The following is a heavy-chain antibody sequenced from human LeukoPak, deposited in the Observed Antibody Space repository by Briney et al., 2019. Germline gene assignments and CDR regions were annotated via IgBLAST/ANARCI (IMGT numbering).Heavy chain of an antibody. V-gene: IGHV4-59*01. J-gene: IGHJ4*02. D-gene: IGHD2-15*01. Sequence: SETLSLTCTVSGGSISSYYWSWIRQPPGKGLEWIGYIYYSGSTNYNPSLKSRVTISVDTSKNQFPLKPGSVTAADTAVYYCARQVVVAATFLFDYWGQGTLVTVSS. CDR1: GGSISSYY. CDR2: IYYSGST. CDR3: ARQVVVAATFLFDY.